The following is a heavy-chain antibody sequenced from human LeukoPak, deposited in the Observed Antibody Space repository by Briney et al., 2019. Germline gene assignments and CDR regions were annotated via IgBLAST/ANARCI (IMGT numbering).Heavy chain of an antibody. CDR2: IKQDGSEK. D-gene: IGHD3-16*02. Sequence: PGGSLRLSCAASGFTFSSYWMSWVRQAPGEGLEWVANIKQDGSEKYYVDSVKGRFTISRDNAKNSLYLQMNSLRAEDTAVYYCARDAQLRLGELSFDYWGQGTLVTVSS. CDR3: ARDAQLRLGELSFDY. CDR1: GFTFSSYW. V-gene: IGHV3-7*01. J-gene: IGHJ4*02.